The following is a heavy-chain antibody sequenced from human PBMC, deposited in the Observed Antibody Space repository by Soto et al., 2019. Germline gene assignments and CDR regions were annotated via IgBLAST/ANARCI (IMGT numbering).Heavy chain of an antibody. Sequence: GGSLRLSCAASGFTFNTYGMHWVRQAPGKGLEWVAVISYDGTNKYYADSVKGRFSISRDNSKTMLYMLMNSLRAGDTAVYYCAKDLMDISGPTELDSWGQGTLVTVSS. CDR3: AKDLMDISGPTELDS. J-gene: IGHJ5*01. CDR2: ISYDGTNK. CDR1: GFTFNTYG. D-gene: IGHD2-2*03. V-gene: IGHV3-30*18.